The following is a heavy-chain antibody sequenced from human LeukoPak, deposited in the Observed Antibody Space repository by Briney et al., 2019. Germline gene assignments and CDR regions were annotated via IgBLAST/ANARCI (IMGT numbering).Heavy chain of an antibody. Sequence: GGSLRLSCAASGFAFSHYGLHWVRQAPGKGLEWVGFIRSKIYGGTPEYAASVKGRFTISRDDSKGIAYLQMNSLKTEDTAVYYCTRDQTPYYWGQGTLVTVSS. CDR2: IRSKIYGGTP. V-gene: IGHV3-49*04. J-gene: IGHJ4*02. CDR1: GFAFSHYG. CDR3: TRDQTPYY.